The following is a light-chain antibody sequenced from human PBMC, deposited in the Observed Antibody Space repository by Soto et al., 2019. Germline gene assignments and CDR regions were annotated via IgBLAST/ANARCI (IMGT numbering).Light chain of an antibody. CDR2: DVS. CDR3: TSYTSSGSVV. V-gene: IGLV2-14*01. Sequence: QSALTQPASVSGSPGQSITISCTGTSSDVGGYNYVSWYQQHPGKAPKLMIYDVSNRPSGVSNCFSGSKSGSTASLTISGLQAEYESDYYCTSYTSSGSVVFGGGTKLTVL. J-gene: IGLJ2*01. CDR1: SSDVGGYNY.